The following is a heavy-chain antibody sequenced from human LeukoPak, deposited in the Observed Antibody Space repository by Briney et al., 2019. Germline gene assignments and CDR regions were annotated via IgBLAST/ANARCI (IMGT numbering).Heavy chain of an antibody. CDR1: GYTFTSYG. D-gene: IGHD3-22*01. Sequence: ASVKVSCKASGYTFTSYGISWVRQAPGQGLEWMGWISAYNGNTNYAQKLQGRVTMTTDTSTSTAYMELRSLRSDDTAVYYCARVRYYYDSSGYYRPDYWGQGTLVTVS. V-gene: IGHV1-18*01. CDR2: ISAYNGNT. J-gene: IGHJ4*02. CDR3: ARVRYYYDSSGYYRPDY.